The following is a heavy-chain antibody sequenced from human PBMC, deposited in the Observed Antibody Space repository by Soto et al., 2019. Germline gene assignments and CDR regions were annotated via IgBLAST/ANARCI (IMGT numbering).Heavy chain of an antibody. CDR1: GGSFSGYY. J-gene: IGHJ4*02. CDR2: INHSGST. V-gene: IGHV4-34*01. Sequence: QVQLQQWGAGLLKPSETLSLTCAVYGGSFSGYYWSWIRQPPGKGLEWIGEINHSGSTNYHPSLKSRVTISVDTSKNQFSLKLSSVTAADTAVYYCARGFSYIWGSYRATFDYWGQGTLVTVSS. D-gene: IGHD3-16*02. CDR3: ARGFSYIWGSYRATFDY.